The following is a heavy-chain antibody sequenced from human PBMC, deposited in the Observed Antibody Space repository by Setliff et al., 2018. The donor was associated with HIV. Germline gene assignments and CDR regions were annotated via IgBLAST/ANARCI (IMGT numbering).Heavy chain of an antibody. Sequence: PSETLSLTCTVSGGSISSYYWSWIRQPPGKGLEWIGSMYHSGSTYSNPSLKSRVTMSIDTSKNQLSLKLRSVTAADTAVYYCASGYNYAYSDYWGQGTLVTVSS. V-gene: IGHV4-59*04. CDR3: ASGYNYAYSDY. D-gene: IGHD5-18*01. CDR1: GGSISSYY. CDR2: MYHSGST. J-gene: IGHJ4*02.